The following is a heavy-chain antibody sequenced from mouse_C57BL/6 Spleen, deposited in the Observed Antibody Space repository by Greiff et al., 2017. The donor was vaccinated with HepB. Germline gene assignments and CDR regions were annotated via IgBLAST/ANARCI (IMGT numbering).Heavy chain of an antibody. J-gene: IGHJ3*01. CDR1: GFNIKDDY. V-gene: IGHV14-4*01. CDR2: IDPENGDT. CDR3: TTGGPAWFAY. Sequence: EVQLQQSGAELVRPGASVKLSCTASGFNIKDDYMHWVKQRPEQGLEWIGWIDPENGDTDYASKFQGKATITADTSSNTAYLQLSSLTSEDTAVYYCTTGGPAWFAYWGQGTLVTVSA.